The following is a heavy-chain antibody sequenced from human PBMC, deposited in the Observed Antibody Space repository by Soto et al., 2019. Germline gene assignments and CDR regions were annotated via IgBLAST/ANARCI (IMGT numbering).Heavy chain of an antibody. Sequence: QITLKESGPTLVKPTQTLTLTCTFSGFSLSTSGVGVGWIRQPPGNALEWLALIYWDDDKRYSPSLKSRLTITKDTSKNQVVLTMTNIDPVDTATYYCAHGSGWFDYWGQGTLVTVSS. CDR3: AHGSGWFDY. CDR2: IYWDDDK. V-gene: IGHV2-5*02. D-gene: IGHD6-19*01. CDR1: GFSLSTSGVG. J-gene: IGHJ4*02.